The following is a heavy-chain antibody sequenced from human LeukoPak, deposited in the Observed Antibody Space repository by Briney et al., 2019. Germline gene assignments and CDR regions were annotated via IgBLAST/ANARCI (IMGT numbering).Heavy chain of an antibody. Sequence: GGSLRLSCAASGFTVSSNYMSWVRQAPGKGLEWVSVIYSGGSTYYADSVKGRFTISRDNSKNTLYLQMNSLRAEDTAVYCRARVAVGQVFDYWGQGTLVTVSS. CDR1: GFTVSSNY. CDR3: ARVAVGQVFDY. CDR2: IYSGGST. J-gene: IGHJ4*02. D-gene: IGHD2-2*01. V-gene: IGHV3-66*02.